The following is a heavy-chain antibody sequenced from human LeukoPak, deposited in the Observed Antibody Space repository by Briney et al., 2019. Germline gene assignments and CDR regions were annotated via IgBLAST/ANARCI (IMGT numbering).Heavy chain of an antibody. V-gene: IGHV3-11*04. J-gene: IGHJ4*02. Sequence: PGGSLRLSCAASGFTFSDYYMSWIRQAPGKGLEWVSYISSSGNTRYYADSVKGRFTISRDNAKNSLYLHMNSLRAEDTAVYYCARDSLYYFNFWGQGTLVTVSS. CDR2: ISSSGNTR. CDR3: ARDSLYYFNF. CDR1: GFTFSDYY. D-gene: IGHD3-10*01.